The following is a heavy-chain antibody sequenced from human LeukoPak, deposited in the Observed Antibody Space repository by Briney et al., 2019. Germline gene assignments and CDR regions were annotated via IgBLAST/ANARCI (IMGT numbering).Heavy chain of an antibody. Sequence: GESLKISCKGSGYRFNSYWIGWVRQVPGKGLEWMGILYPGDSDTRYSRSFQGQVTISADKSISTAYLQWSSLKASETATNYRARQRGSNDCNPFDYWGQGTLVTVSS. J-gene: IGHJ4*02. CDR1: GYRFNSYW. CDR2: LYPGDSDT. CDR3: ARQRGSNDCNPFDY. D-gene: IGHD2-21*02. V-gene: IGHV5-51*01.